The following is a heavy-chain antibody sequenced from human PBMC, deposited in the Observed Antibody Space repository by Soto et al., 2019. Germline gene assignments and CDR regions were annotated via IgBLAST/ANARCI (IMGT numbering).Heavy chain of an antibody. CDR1: GFSFSDYY. Sequence: QVQLVESGGGVVKPGESLRLSCAASGFSFSDYYMSWVRQAPGKGLEWVSYIGMSERIRYYADYVRGQFTISRDNAKNSLYLKLNSLRVADTAVHYCVRDRVTQGDAWFAPWGQGTLVTVSS. J-gene: IGHJ5*02. D-gene: IGHD2-21*02. V-gene: IGHV3-11*01. CDR3: VRDRVTQGDAWFAP. CDR2: IGMSERIR.